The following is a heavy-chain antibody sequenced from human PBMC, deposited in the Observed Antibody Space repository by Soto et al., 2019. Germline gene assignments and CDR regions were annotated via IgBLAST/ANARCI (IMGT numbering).Heavy chain of an antibody. D-gene: IGHD3-16*01. V-gene: IGHV1-8*01. CDR1: GYTFTSYD. Sequence: ASVKVSCKASGYTFTSYDINWVRQATGQGLEWMGWMNPNSGNTGYAQKFQGRVTMTRNTSISTAYMELSSLRSEDTAVYYCARGSRSGDLYYYYYYMDVWGKGTTVTVSS. CDR3: ARGSRSGDLYYYYYYMDV. J-gene: IGHJ6*03. CDR2: MNPNSGNT.